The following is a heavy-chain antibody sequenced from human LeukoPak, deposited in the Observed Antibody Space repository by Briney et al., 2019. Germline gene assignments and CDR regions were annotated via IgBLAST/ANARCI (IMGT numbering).Heavy chain of an antibody. J-gene: IGHJ4*02. D-gene: IGHD3-10*01. Sequence: PGRSLRLSCAASGFTFSSYGMHWVRQAPGKGLEWVAVIWYDGSNKYYADSVKGRFTISRDNSRNTLYLQMNSLRAEDTAVYYCARDPSRFGEYGYFDYWGQGSLVTVSS. CDR2: IWYDGSNK. CDR3: ARDPSRFGEYGYFDY. CDR1: GFTFSSYG. V-gene: IGHV3-33*01.